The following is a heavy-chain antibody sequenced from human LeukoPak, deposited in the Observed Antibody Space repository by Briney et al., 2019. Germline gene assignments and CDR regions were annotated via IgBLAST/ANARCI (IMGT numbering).Heavy chain of an antibody. D-gene: IGHD1-1*01. CDR1: GFTFSSYW. Sequence: GGSLRPSCAASGFTFSSYWMSWVRQAPGKGREWVANIKQDGSEKYYVDSVKGRFTISRDNAKNSLYLQMNSLRAEDTAVYYCARVYNWNDADYWGQGTLVTVSS. CDR3: ARVYNWNDADY. V-gene: IGHV3-7*01. J-gene: IGHJ4*02. CDR2: IKQDGSEK.